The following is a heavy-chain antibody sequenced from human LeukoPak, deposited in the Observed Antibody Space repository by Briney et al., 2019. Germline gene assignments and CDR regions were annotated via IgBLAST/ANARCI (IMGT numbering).Heavy chain of an antibody. CDR1: GFPFSSYG. CDR3: AKGDYYGSGSREFDY. V-gene: IGHV3-30*02. D-gene: IGHD3-10*01. J-gene: IGHJ4*02. CDR2: IRYDGSNK. Sequence: GGSPRLSCGASGFPFSSYGMHGVRQAPGKGLEWVAFIRYDGSNKYYADSVKGRFTISRDNSKNTLYLQMNSLRAEDTAVYYCAKGDYYGSGSREFDYWGQGTLVTVSS.